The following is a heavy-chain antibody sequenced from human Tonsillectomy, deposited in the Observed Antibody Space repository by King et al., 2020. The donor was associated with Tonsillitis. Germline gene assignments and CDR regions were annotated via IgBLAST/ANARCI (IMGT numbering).Heavy chain of an antibody. CDR3: ARLKSYYVSSGFFAPYNWFDP. CDR1: GGSISSSSYY. CDR2: IYYSGST. J-gene: IGHJ5*02. D-gene: IGHD3-22*01. Sequence: QLQESGPGLVKPSETLSLTCTVSGGSISSSSYYWGWIRQPPGKWLEWIGSIYYSGSTYFNPSLKSLVTISVDTSKNQFSLKLGSVTAADTAVYYFARLKSYYVSSGFFAPYNWFDPWGQGTLVTVSS. V-gene: IGHV4-39*01.